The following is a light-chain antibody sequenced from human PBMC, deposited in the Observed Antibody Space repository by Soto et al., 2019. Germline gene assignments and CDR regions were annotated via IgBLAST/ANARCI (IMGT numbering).Light chain of an antibody. J-gene: IGKJ1*01. CDR1: QSIINY. Sequence: DIQMTQSPSSLSASVGDRVTITCRASQSIINYLNWFQQKPGKAPKLLMYAASSLQSGVPSRFGGSGSGTDFTLTISSLQPEDFATDYCQQTYSAPRTFGQGTKVEIK. V-gene: IGKV1-39*01. CDR2: AAS. CDR3: QQTYSAPRT.